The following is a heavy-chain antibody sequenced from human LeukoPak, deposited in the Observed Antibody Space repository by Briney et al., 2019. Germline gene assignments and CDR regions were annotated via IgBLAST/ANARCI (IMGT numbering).Heavy chain of an antibody. Sequence: SVKVSCKASGFTFTSSAVQWVRQARGQRLECIGWIVVGSGNTNYAQKFQERVTITRDMSTSTAYMELSSLRSEDTAVYYCAAEPDSRELVGYGMDVWGKGTTVTVSS. CDR3: AAEPDSRELVGYGMDV. D-gene: IGHD3-10*01. CDR2: IVVGSGNT. V-gene: IGHV1-58*01. J-gene: IGHJ6*04. CDR1: GFTFTSSA.